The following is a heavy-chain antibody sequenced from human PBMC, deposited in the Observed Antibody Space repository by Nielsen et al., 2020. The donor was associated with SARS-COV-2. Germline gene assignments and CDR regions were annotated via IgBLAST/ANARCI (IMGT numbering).Heavy chain of an antibody. J-gene: IGHJ4*02. Sequence: WIRQPPGKGLEWVSAISASGSRTYYSDSVKGRFTISRDFSKSTLYPQLNSLRAEDTAIYYCAKDRSDSSSFGDYWGQGTLVTVSS. D-gene: IGHD6-13*01. CDR3: AKDRSDSSSFGDY. V-gene: IGHV3-23*01. CDR2: ISASGSRT.